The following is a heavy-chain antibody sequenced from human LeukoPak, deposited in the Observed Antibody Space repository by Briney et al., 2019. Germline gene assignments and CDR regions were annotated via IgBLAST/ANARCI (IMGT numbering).Heavy chain of an antibody. D-gene: IGHD6-19*01. CDR2: ISDDGSNK. CDR1: GFTFSDYA. Sequence: GGSLRLSCAASGFTFSDYAMHWVRQAPGKGLEWVAVISDDGSNKYYGDSVKGRFTISRDNSKNTVYLQMNSLRAEDTAVYYCAKDRYSSGWYSDFDYWGQGTLVTVSS. CDR3: AKDRYSSGWYSDFDY. J-gene: IGHJ4*02. V-gene: IGHV3-30*18.